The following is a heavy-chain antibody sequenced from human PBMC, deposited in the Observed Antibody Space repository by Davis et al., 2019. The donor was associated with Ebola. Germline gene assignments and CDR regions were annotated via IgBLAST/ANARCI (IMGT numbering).Heavy chain of an antibody. CDR3: ARDRDFAFDI. V-gene: IGHV3-7*03. CDR2: INQDGSRK. Sequence: GESLKISCVASGFTFSNYEMNWVRQAPGKGLEWVGNINQDGSRKFYVDSVKGRFTLTRDNAKNSLFLQMNSLRGDDTALYYCARDRDFAFDIRGQGTMVTVSS. D-gene: IGHD3-10*01. J-gene: IGHJ3*02. CDR1: GFTFSNYE.